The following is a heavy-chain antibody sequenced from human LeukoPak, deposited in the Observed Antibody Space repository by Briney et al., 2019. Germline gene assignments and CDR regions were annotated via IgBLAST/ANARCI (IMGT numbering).Heavy chain of an antibody. CDR3: ARDSQYYGSGSAYAFDI. D-gene: IGHD3-10*01. J-gene: IGHJ3*02. CDR2: IWYDGSNK. V-gene: IGHV3-30*19. CDR1: GFTFSSYG. Sequence: PGGSLRLSCAASGFTFSSYGMHWVRQAPGKGLEWVAVIWYDGSNKYYADSVKGRFTISRDNSKNTLYLQMNSLRAEDTAVYYCARDSQYYGSGSAYAFDIWGQGTMVTVSS.